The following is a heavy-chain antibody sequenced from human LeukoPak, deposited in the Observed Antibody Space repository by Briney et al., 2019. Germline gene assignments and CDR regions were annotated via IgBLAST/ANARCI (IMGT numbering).Heavy chain of an antibody. CDR3: ARAAYCGGSCYYYFGS. D-gene: IGHD2-21*02. V-gene: IGHV1-2*02. CDR1: GDTISGYY. Sequence: GASVKVSCKTSGDTISGYYMHWVRQAPGQGLEWMGYINSNSGGTNYAQQFQGRVTLTRGTSISTAYVELSSLRSDDTAVYYCARAAYCGGSCYYYFGSWGQGTLVTVSS. J-gene: IGHJ4*02. CDR2: INSNSGGT.